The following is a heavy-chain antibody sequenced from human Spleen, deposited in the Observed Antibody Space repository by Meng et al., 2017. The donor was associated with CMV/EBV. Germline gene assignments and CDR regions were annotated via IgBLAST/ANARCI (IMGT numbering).Heavy chain of an antibody. CDR3: GRVKRRSRGWSGYYYGMDV. CDR2: ISADNGNT. V-gene: IGHV1-18*01. D-gene: IGHD6-19*01. J-gene: IGHJ6*02. Sequence: FIRYGISWVRQAPGQGLEWRGWISADNGNTNYAQKLQGRVTMTAVTSTNTAYMELRSLRSDDTAVYYGGRVKRRSRGWSGYYYGMDVWGQGTTVTVSS. CDR1: FIRYG.